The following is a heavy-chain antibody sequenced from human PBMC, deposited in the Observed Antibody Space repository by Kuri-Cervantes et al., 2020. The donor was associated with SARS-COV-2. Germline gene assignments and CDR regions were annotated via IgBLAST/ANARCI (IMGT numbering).Heavy chain of an antibody. Sequence: GESLKISCAASGFTAGSNYMSWGRQAPGKGLEWGSVIYSGGSTYYADSVKGRFTISRDNSKNTLYLQMNSLRAEDTAVYYCARDRLVRGVPYYYYYGMDVWGQGTTVTVSS. CDR2: IYSGGST. D-gene: IGHD3-10*01. CDR1: GFTAGSNY. V-gene: IGHV3-66*01. CDR3: ARDRLVRGVPYYYYYGMDV. J-gene: IGHJ6*02.